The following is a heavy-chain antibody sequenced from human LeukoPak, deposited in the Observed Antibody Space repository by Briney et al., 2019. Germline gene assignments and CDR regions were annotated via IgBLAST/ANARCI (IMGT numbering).Heavy chain of an antibody. CDR1: GFTFSSYW. D-gene: IGHD5-12*01. J-gene: IGHJ4*02. CDR2: IKQDGSEK. V-gene: IGHV3-7*01. Sequence: SGGSLRLSCAASGFTFSSYWMNWVRQAPGKGLEWVADIKQDGSEKYYVDSVKGRFTISRDNAKNSLYLQMNSLRAEDTAVYYCAKDAPGYGAYDDWGQGILVTVSS. CDR3: AKDAPGYGAYDD.